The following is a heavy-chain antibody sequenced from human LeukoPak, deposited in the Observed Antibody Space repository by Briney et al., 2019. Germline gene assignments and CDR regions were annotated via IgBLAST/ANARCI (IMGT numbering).Heavy chain of an antibody. CDR1: GYTFTSYD. D-gene: IGHD2-15*01. J-gene: IGHJ4*02. V-gene: IGHV1-8*02. CDR3: ARNWLNGGYTEFDY. CDR2: MNPNSGNT. Sequence: ASVKVSCKASGYTFTSYDINWVRQATGQGLEWMGWMNPNSGNTGYAQKFQGRVTMTRNTSISTAYMELSSLRSEDTAVYYCARNWLNGGYTEFDYWGQGTRVTVSS.